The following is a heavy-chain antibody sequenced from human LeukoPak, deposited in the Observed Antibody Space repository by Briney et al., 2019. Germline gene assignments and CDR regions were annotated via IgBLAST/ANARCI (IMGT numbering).Heavy chain of an antibody. CDR3: ARAAGRDTTSGLDFDY. V-gene: IGHV4-4*07. Sequence: PSETLSLTCTVSGGSITSYYWSWIRQPAGKGLESIGRIYSSRSIYNPSLKSRVTMSVDTSKNQFSLKLSSVTAADTAVYYCARAAGRDTTSGLDFDYWGQGILVTVSS. J-gene: IGHJ4*02. CDR2: IYSSRS. D-gene: IGHD1-26*01. CDR1: GGSITSYY.